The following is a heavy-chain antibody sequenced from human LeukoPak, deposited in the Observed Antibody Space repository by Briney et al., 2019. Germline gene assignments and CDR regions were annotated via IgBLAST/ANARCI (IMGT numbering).Heavy chain of an antibody. D-gene: IGHD2-8*01. Sequence: KPSETLPLTCTVSVDSINSDNYYWGLIRPAPGKGLEWIGNVYYNGNSYYSPSLKSRVTISVDTSKNQFSLSLSSLAAADTAVYYCARQSDYDSTNFYYYFDSWGQGTLVTVSS. CDR3: ARQSDYDSTNFYYYFDS. CDR2: VYYNGNS. CDR1: VDSINSDNYY. V-gene: IGHV4-39*01. J-gene: IGHJ4*02.